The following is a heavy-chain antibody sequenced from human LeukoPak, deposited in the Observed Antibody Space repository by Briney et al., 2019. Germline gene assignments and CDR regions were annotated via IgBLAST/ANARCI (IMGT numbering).Heavy chain of an antibody. Sequence: GGSLRLSCAASGFTFSNYAMSWVRQAPGKGLEWVSGIGGSGGRTYYADSVKGRFTISRDNAKNSLYLQMNSLRAEDTAVYSCARGPGGSGLTGGGFSYYYMDVWGKGTTVTVSS. J-gene: IGHJ6*03. CDR2: IGGSGGRT. D-gene: IGHD6-19*01. CDR1: GFTFSNYA. CDR3: ARGPGGSGLTGGGFSYYYMDV. V-gene: IGHV3-23*01.